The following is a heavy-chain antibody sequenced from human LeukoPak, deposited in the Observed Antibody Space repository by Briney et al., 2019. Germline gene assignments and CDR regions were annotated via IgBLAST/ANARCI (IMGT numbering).Heavy chain of an antibody. CDR3: ASLLGGYVWGSYRLGAFDI. J-gene: IGHJ3*02. Sequence: SETLSLTCTVSGGSISSSSYYWGWIRQPPGKGLEWIGSIYYSGSTYYNLSLKSRVTISVDTSKNQFSLKLSSVTAADTAVYYCASLLGGYVWGSYRLGAFDIWGQGTMVTVSS. CDR2: IYYSGST. CDR1: GGSISSSSYY. D-gene: IGHD3-16*02. V-gene: IGHV4-39*01.